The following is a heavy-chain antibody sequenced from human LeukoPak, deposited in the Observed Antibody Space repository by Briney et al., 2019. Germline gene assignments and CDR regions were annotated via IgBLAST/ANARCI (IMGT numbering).Heavy chain of an antibody. Sequence: ASVKVSCKASGYTFTAYYMHWVRPAPGQGLEWMGWINPNSGGTNYAQKFQGRVTMTRDTSISTAYMELSRLRSDDTAVYYCARDRVVVPAAFDYWGQGTLVTVSS. CDR3: ARDRVVVPAAFDY. V-gene: IGHV1-2*02. CDR2: INPNSGGT. J-gene: IGHJ4*02. D-gene: IGHD2-2*01. CDR1: GYTFTAYY.